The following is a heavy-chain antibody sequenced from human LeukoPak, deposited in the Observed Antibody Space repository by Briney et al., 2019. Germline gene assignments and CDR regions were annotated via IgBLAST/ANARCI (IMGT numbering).Heavy chain of an antibody. CDR1: GGSIRSYY. V-gene: IGHV4-4*07. CDR3: ARSYYDFWSGYYGGAFDI. D-gene: IGHD3-3*01. Sequence: SETLSLTCTVSGGSIRSYYWSWIRQPAGKGLEWIGRIYASGNTNSNPSLKSRVTMSLDTSKNQFSLKLSSVTAADTAMYYCARSYYDFWSGYYGGAFDIWGQGTMVTVSS. J-gene: IGHJ3*02. CDR2: IYASGNT.